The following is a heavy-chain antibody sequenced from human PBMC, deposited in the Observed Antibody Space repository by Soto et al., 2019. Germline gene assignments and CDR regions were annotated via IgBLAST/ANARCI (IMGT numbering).Heavy chain of an antibody. CDR2: IWYDGSNK. J-gene: IGHJ4*02. CDR1: GFTFSSYG. V-gene: IGHV3-33*01. Sequence: GGSLRLSCTASGFTFSSYGMHWVRQAPGKGLEWVAVIWYDGSNKYYADSVKGRFTISRDNSKNTLYLQMNSLRAEDTAVYYCARDWGYCSSTSCQKVDYWGQGTLVTVSS. CDR3: ARDWGYCSSTSCQKVDY. D-gene: IGHD2-2*01.